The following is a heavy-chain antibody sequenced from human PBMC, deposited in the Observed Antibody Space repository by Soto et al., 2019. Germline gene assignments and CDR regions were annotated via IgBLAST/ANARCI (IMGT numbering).Heavy chain of an antibody. V-gene: IGHV3-23*01. CDR2: ISGGGSTT. Sequence: EVQLLESGGGLVQPEGSLRLSCEASGFTFSSYAMSWVRQAPGKGLEWVSGISGGGSTTYYADSVKGRFTISRDNSKNPLYLQVNSLRAEDTAVYYCARDQAAGGTISRYFQDWGQGTLVTVSS. D-gene: IGHD6-13*01. J-gene: IGHJ1*01. CDR1: GFTFSSYA. CDR3: ARDQAAGGTISRYFQD.